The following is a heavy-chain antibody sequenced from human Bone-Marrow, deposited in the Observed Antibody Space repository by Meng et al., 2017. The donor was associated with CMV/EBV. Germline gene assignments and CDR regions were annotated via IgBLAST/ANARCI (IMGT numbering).Heavy chain of an antibody. CDR2: IYYSGST. CDR1: GYTFTSYG. V-gene: IGHV4-59*01. Sequence: SCKASGYTFTSYGISWIRQPPGKGLEWIGYIYYSGSTNYNPSLKSRVTISVDTSKNQFSLKLSSVTAADTAVHYCARETRWNYVDYWGQGTLVTVSS. J-gene: IGHJ4*02. CDR3: ARETRWNYVDY. D-gene: IGHD3-3*01.